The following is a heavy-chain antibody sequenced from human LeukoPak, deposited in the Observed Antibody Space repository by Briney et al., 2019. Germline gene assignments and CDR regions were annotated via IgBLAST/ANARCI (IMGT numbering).Heavy chain of an antibody. V-gene: IGHV3-23*01. D-gene: IGHD6-6*01. CDR2: ITGSGAST. J-gene: IGHJ4*02. Sequence: PGGSLRLSCAASGFTFSSYGMSWVRQAPGTGLGWVSAITGSGASTFYADSVKGRFTISRDNSKNTLYLQMNSLRAEDTAVYYCAKAIAARGINYFDYWGQGTLVTVSS. CDR3: AKAIAARGINYFDY. CDR1: GFTFSSYG.